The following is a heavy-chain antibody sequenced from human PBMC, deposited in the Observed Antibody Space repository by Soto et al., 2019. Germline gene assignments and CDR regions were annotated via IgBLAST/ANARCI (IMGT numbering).Heavy chain of an antibody. CDR1: GYPFIEFY. V-gene: IGHV1-2*02. CDR3: AGAHNDMDPYYFDY. Sequence: GASVKVSCKASGYPFIEFYIHWVRQAPGQGLEWMGWINPHSGGTNYAQKFQGRVTLTRDTALRTIYMDLHSLRFDDTAMYYCAGAHNDMDPYYFDYWGQGTLVTVSS. CDR2: INPHSGGT. J-gene: IGHJ4*02. D-gene: IGHD3-9*01.